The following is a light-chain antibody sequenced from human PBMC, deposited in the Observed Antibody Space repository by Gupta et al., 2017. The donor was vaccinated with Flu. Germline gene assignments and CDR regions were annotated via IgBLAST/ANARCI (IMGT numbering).Light chain of an antibody. Sequence: SSAPGGSSSIPCRGGRDVKNNLLTWYQQKPGQAPQLLIYGDSSRATGIPDRFSGSGSGTDFTLKIRRVEAEDFAVYYCKQHGNSPWTFGQGTKVEIK. V-gene: IGKV3-20*01. CDR3: KQHGNSPWT. CDR2: GDS. CDR1: RDVKNNL. J-gene: IGKJ1*01.